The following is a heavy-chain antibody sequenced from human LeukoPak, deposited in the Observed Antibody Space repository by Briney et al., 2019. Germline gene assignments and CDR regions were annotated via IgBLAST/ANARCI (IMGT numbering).Heavy chain of an antibody. CDR1: GGSITSTNY. D-gene: IGHD1-26*01. CDR3: SRESGPFSPFGH. J-gene: IGHJ4*02. V-gene: IGHV4-4*02. CDR2: ISLSGYT. Sequence: PSDTLSLTCCLSGGSITSTNYWRWVRQPPGQGLEWIGEISLSGYTSFNPSLRSRDTRSLDDSTNDLSLNPACATAADTAVYYCSRESGPFSPFGHWGQGILVTVTS.